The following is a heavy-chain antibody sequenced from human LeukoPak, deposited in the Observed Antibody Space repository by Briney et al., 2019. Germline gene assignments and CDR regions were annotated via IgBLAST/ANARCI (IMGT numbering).Heavy chain of an antibody. CDR1: GGSLSSGDYY. D-gene: IGHD2-21*01. Sequence: PSETLSLTCTVSGGSLSSGDYYWRWIRQPPGKGVERIGYIYYSGNTYYNPSLKSRVTMSVDTSKNQFSLKLNSVTAADTAVYYCARDVSSTLILDYWGQGTLVTVSS. J-gene: IGHJ4*02. V-gene: IGHV4-30-4*08. CDR2: IYYSGNT. CDR3: ARDVSSTLILDY.